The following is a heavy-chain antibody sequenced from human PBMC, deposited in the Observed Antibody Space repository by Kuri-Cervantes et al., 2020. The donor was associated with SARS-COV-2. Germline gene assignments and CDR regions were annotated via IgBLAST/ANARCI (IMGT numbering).Heavy chain of an antibody. CDR3: ARGGWRAGPLVVPAANSDTNYYYYYYMDV. V-gene: IGHV1-69*13. CDR2: IIPIFGTA. D-gene: IGHD2-2*01. Sequence: SVKVSCKASGGIFSSYAISWVRQAPGQGLEWMGGIIPIFGTANYAQKFQGRVTITADESTSTAYMELSSLRSEDTAVYYCARGGWRAGPLVVPAANSDTNYYYYYYMDVWGKGTTVTVSS. CDR1: GGIFSSYA. J-gene: IGHJ6*03.